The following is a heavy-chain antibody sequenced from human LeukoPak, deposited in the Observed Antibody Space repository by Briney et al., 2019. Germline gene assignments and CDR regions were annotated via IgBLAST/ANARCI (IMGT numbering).Heavy chain of an antibody. D-gene: IGHD3-10*01. Sequence: GGSLRLSCAASGFTFSSYSMNWVRQAPGKGLEWVSYISSSSGTIYYADSVKGRFTISRDNAKNSLYLQMNSLRAEDTAVYYCARAHLLLWFGAPSAFDAFDIWGQGTMVTVSS. V-gene: IGHV3-48*04. CDR1: GFTFSSYS. CDR2: ISSSSGTI. J-gene: IGHJ3*02. CDR3: ARAHLLLWFGAPSAFDAFDI.